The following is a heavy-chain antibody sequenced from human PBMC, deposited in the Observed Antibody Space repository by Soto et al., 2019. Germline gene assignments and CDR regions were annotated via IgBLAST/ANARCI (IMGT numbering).Heavy chain of an antibody. CDR3: GSGSPIYY. D-gene: IGHD3-10*01. CDR2: ISGSGGST. V-gene: IGHV3-23*01. Sequence: EVQLLESGGGLVQPGGSLRLSCAASGFTFSSYAMIWVRQAPGKGLEWVSAISGSGGSTCYADSVKGRLTISRDNAKNTLYLQMNSRRAEDTAVYYCGSGSPIYYWVQGTLVTVSS. J-gene: IGHJ4*02. CDR1: GFTFSSYA.